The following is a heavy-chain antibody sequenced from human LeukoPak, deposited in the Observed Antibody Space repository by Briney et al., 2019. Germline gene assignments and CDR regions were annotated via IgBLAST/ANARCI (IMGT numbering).Heavy chain of an antibody. J-gene: IGHJ6*02. CDR2: IRYDGSNK. CDR3: AKATMVRGVDISYYYYGMDV. V-gene: IGHV3-30*02. Sequence: GGSLRLSCAASGFTFSSYGMHWVRQAPGKGLEWVAFIRYDGSNKYYADSVKGRFTISRDNSKNTLYLQMNSLRAEDTAVYYWAKATMVRGVDISYYYYGMDVWGQGTTVTVSS. D-gene: IGHD3-10*01. CDR1: GFTFSSYG.